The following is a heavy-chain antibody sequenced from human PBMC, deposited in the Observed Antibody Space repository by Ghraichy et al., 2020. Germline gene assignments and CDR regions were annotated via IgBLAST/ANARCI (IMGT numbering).Heavy chain of an antibody. Sequence: SQTLSLTCTVSGGSISSGDYYWSWIRQPPGKGLEWIGYIYYSGSTYYNPSLKSRVTISVDTSKNQFSLKLSSVTAADTAVYYCARVKGIGPTVTLPYYFDYWGQGTLVTVSS. CDR1: GGSISSGDYY. J-gene: IGHJ4*02. CDR2: IYYSGST. V-gene: IGHV4-30-4*01. D-gene: IGHD4-17*01. CDR3: ARVKGIGPTVTLPYYFDY.